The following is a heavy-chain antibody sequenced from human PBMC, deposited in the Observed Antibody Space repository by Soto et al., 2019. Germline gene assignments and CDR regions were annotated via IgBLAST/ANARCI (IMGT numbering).Heavy chain of an antibody. CDR3: ARGVTMVRGIIITNSFDI. D-gene: IGHD3-10*01. Sequence: GGSLRLSCAAAGFTFSTYTMHWVRQAPGKGLEYVSAISSNGGSTFYASSVKGRFTLSRDNSKDTLYLQMGSLRADDMAVYYCARGVTMVRGIIITNSFDIWGLGTMVTVSS. J-gene: IGHJ3*02. CDR2: ISSNGGST. V-gene: IGHV3-64*01. CDR1: GFTFSTYT.